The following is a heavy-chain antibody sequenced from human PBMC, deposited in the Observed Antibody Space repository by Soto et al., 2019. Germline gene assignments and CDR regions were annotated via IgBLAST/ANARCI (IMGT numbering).Heavy chain of an antibody. J-gene: IGHJ4*02. D-gene: IGHD4-17*01. Sequence: QVQLQESGPGLVKPSGTLSLTCTVSGGSMSSSNWWNWVRQPPGKGLEWIGETHHSGRTNYNPSRQLRVTISVAKSKNHFSLKLSSVTAADTAVYYCARSEATVLDYWGQGTLVTVSS. CDR1: GGSMSSSNW. CDR2: THHSGRT. CDR3: ARSEATVLDY. V-gene: IGHV4-4*02.